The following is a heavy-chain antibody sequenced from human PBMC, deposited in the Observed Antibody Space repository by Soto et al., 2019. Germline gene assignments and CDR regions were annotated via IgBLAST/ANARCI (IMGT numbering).Heavy chain of an antibody. D-gene: IGHD2-15*01. CDR1: GGSFSGYY. Sequence: QVQLQQWGAGLLKPSETLSLTCAVYGGSFSGYYWSWIRQPPGKGLEWIGEINHSGSTNYNPSLKSRLTISASTTKNQFSLKLSSVSAADKAVYYGARAAPRYCSGGSCYSGRDSWGQGTLVTVAS. CDR2: INHSGST. CDR3: ARAAPRYCSGGSCYSGRDS. V-gene: IGHV4-34*01. J-gene: IGHJ4*02.